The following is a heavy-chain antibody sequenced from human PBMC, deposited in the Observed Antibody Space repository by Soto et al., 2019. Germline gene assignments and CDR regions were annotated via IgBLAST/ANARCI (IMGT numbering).Heavy chain of an antibody. CDR3: ASGLLTVAGTVNQIDY. V-gene: IGHV3-21*01. J-gene: IGHJ4*02. CDR1: GFTFSSYS. Sequence: GSLRLSCAASGFTFSSYSMNWVRQAPGKGLEWVSSISSSSSYIYYADSVKGRFTISRDNAKNSLYLQMNSLRAEDTAVYYCASGLLTVAGTVNQIDYWGQGTLVTVSS. D-gene: IGHD6-19*01. CDR2: ISSSSSYI.